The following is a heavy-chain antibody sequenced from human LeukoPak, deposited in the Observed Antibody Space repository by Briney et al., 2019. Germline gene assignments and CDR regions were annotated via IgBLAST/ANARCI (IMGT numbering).Heavy chain of an antibody. J-gene: IGHJ3*02. Sequence: SEILSLTCTVSGGSISSYYWSWIRQPPGKGLEWIGYIYYSGSTNYNPSLKSRVTISVDTSKNQFSLKLSSVTAADTAVYYCARARTTVTRGGAFDIWGQGTMVTVSS. CDR2: IYYSGST. CDR1: GGSISSYY. D-gene: IGHD4-17*01. V-gene: IGHV4-59*12. CDR3: ARARTTVTRGGAFDI.